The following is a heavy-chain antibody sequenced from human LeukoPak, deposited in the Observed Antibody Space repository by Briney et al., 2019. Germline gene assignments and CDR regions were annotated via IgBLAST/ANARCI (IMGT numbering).Heavy chain of an antibody. J-gene: IGHJ4*02. V-gene: IGHV3-21*01. D-gene: IGHD3-10*01. CDR3: ARDLRGVVRGVQSDY. CDR2: ISSSSSYI. Sequence: PGGSLRLSCAASGFTFSSYSMNWVRQAPGKGLEWVSSISSSSSYIYYADSVKGRFTISRDNAKNSLYLQMNSLRAEDTAVYCCARDLRGVVRGVQSDYWGQGTLVTVSS. CDR1: GFTFSSYS.